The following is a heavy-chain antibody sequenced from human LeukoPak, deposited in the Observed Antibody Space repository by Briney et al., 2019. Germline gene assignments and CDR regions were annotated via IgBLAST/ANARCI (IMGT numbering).Heavy chain of an antibody. V-gene: IGHV4-59*01. CDR1: GGSISSYY. D-gene: IGHD3-3*01. J-gene: IGHJ5*02. CDR3: ARGLRFLEWLFEASWFDP. Sequence: SETLSLTCTVSGGSISSYYWSWIRQPPGKGLEWLGYIYYSGSTNYNPSLKSRVTISVDTSKNQFSLKLSSVTAADTAVYYCARGLRFLEWLFEASWFDPWGQGTLVTVSS. CDR2: IYYSGST.